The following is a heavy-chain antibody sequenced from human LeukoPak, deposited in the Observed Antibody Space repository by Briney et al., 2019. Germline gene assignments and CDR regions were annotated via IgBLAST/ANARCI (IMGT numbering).Heavy chain of an antibody. D-gene: IGHD6-19*01. CDR2: INPNSGGT. Sequence: ASVKVSCTVSGYTLTELSMHWVRQAPGQGLEWMGWINPNSGGTNYAQKFQGRVTMTRDTSISTAYMELSRLRSDDTAVYYCAANLAVAGRDYWGQGTLVTVSS. V-gene: IGHV1-2*02. CDR1: GYTLTELS. CDR3: AANLAVAGRDY. J-gene: IGHJ4*02.